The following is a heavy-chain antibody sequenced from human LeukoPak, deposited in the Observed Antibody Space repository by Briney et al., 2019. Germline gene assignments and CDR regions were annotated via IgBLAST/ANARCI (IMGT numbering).Heavy chain of an antibody. CDR3: ARRYYGSGNPFDP. D-gene: IGHD3-10*01. J-gene: IGHJ5*02. V-gene: IGHV4-39*01. CDR1: GGSISSSNYY. Sequence: KTSETLSLTCTVSGGSISSSNYYWGWIRQPPGKGLEWIGNIYYSGSTYYNPSLKSRVTISVDTSKNQFSLKLTSVTAADTALYYCARRYYGSGNPFDPWGQGTLVTVSS. CDR2: IYYSGST.